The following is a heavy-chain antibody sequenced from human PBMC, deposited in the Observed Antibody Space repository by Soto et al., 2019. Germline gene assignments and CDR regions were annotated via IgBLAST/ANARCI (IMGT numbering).Heavy chain of an antibody. Sequence: SETLSLTCTVSGGSISSSSYYWGWIRQPPGKGLEWIGSIYYSGSTYYNPSLKSRVTISVDTSKNQFSLKLSSVTAADTAVYYCARPPKGRDNYFAIDAWGQGTTVT. V-gene: IGHV4-39*01. CDR1: GGSISSSSYY. CDR2: IYYSGST. J-gene: IGHJ6*02. CDR3: ARPPKGRDNYFAIDA.